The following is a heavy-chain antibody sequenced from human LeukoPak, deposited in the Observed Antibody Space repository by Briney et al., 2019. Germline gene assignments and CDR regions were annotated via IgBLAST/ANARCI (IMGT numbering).Heavy chain of an antibody. CDR1: GFTFSSYA. CDR2: ISGSGGST. CDR3: AKVGWQQLVRSGFFDY. J-gene: IGHJ4*02. D-gene: IGHD6-13*01. Sequence: PGGSPRLSCAASGFTFSSYAMSWVRQAPGKGLEWVSAISGSGGSTYYADSVKGRFTISRDNSKNTLYLQMNSLRAEDTAVYYCAKVGWQQLVRSGFFDYWGQGTLVTVSS. V-gene: IGHV3-23*01.